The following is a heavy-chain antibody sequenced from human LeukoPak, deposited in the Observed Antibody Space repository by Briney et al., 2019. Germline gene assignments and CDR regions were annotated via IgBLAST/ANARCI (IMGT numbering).Heavy chain of an antibody. D-gene: IGHD3-22*01. V-gene: IGHV1-69*13. CDR1: GGTFISYA. CDR2: IIPIFGTA. J-gene: IGHJ6*02. Sequence: SVKVYCKASGGTFISYAISWVRQAPGQGLEWMGGIIPIFGTANYAQKFQGRVTITADESTSTAYMELSSLRSEDTAVYYCARVSLGSSGYYTHYYYGMDVWGQGTTVTVSS. CDR3: ARVSLGSSGYYTHYYYGMDV.